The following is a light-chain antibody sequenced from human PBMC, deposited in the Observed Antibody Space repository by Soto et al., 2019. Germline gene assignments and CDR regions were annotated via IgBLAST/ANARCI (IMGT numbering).Light chain of an antibody. CDR2: GAS. CDR1: QSVSSNY. J-gene: IGKJ1*01. V-gene: IGKV3-20*01. Sequence: EIVLTQSPGTLSLSPGERATLSCRASQSVSSNYLAWYQRKPGQAPRLLIYGASSRATCIPNRFSGSGSGTDFTLTITRLEPEDLAVYYCQQYGSSPPTFGQGTKVEIK. CDR3: QQYGSSPPT.